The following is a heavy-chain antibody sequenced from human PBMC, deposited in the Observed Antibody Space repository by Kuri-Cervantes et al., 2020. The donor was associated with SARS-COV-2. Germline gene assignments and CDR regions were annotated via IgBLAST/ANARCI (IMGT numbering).Heavy chain of an antibody. J-gene: IGHJ6*03. Sequence: ETLSLTCAASGFTVSSNYMSWVRQAPGKGLEWVSVIYSGGSTYYADSVKGRFTISRDNSKNTLYLQMNSLRAEDTAVYYCARWGGSSWYQKYYYYMDVWGKGTTVTVSS. D-gene: IGHD6-13*01. CDR3: ARWGGSSWYQKYYYYMDV. CDR2: IYSGGST. CDR1: GFTVSSNY. V-gene: IGHV3-53*01.